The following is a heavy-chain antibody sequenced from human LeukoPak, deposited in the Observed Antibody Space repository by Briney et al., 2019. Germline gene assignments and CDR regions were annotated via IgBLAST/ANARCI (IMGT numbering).Heavy chain of an antibody. CDR3: ARVVTTVVSYFDY. CDR1: GGSISSGSYY. J-gene: IGHJ4*02. CDR2: IYYSGST. V-gene: IGHV4-31*03. D-gene: IGHD4-23*01. Sequence: SETPSLTRTVSGGSISSGSYYWSWIRQHPGKGLEWIGYIYYSGSTYYNPSLKSRVTLSIDTSKNQFSLKLSSVTAADTAVYYCARVVTTVVSYFDYWGQGTLVTVSS.